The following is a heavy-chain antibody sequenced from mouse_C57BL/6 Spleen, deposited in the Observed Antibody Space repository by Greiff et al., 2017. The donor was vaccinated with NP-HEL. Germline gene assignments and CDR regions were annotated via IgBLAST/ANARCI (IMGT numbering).Heavy chain of an antibody. CDR1: GYTFTDYY. J-gene: IGHJ3*02. CDR2: INPNNGGT. Sequence: EVQLQQSGPELVKPGASVKISCKASGYTFTDYYMNWVKQSHGKSLEWIGDINPNNGGTSYNQKFKGKATLTVDKSSSTAYMELRSLTSEDSAVYYCARGYYDYDGVSWGQGTLVTVSA. CDR3: ARGYYDYDGVS. V-gene: IGHV1-26*01. D-gene: IGHD2-4*01.